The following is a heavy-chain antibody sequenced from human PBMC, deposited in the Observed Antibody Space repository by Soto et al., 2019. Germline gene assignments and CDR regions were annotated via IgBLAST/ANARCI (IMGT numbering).Heavy chain of an antibody. CDR2: IGTSETNT. D-gene: IGHD2-21*01. CDR1: GFTFSSYE. V-gene: IGHV3-48*03. CDR3: AREELNCGGDCFAF. J-gene: IGHJ4*02. Sequence: GGSLRLSCAASGFTFSSYEFNWVHQAPGKGLEWISYIGTSETNTYYAGSVKGRFTVSRDNAKNSVYLQMNSLRAEDTAIYYCAREELNCGGDCFAFWGQGALVTVSS.